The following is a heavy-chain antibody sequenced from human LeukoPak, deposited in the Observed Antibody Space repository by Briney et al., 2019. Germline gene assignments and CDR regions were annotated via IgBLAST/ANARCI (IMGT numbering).Heavy chain of an antibody. D-gene: IGHD6-13*01. CDR3: ARVTLYSSTWYFDY. Sequence: PSETLSLTCTVSGGSFSSGSYSWNWVRQPAGKGLEWIGRIYTSGSTNYNPSLKSRVTISVDTSKTQFSLKPSSVTAADTAVYYCARVTLYSSTWYFDYWGQGTLVTVSS. V-gene: IGHV4-61*02. J-gene: IGHJ4*02. CDR2: IYTSGST. CDR1: GGSFSSGSYS.